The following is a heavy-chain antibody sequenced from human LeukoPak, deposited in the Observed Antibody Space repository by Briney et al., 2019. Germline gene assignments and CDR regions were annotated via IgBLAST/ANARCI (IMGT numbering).Heavy chain of an antibody. J-gene: IGHJ3*02. D-gene: IGHD2-2*01. CDR2: VWPGDSDT. V-gene: IGHV5-51*01. Sequence: GESLKISCQASGYIFTTFWIGWVRQMPGKGLEWMGIVWPGDSDTRYSPSFQGQVAISADKSISTAYLQWSSLKASDTAMYYCARQVYHHDAFDIWGQGTMVTVSS. CDR1: GYIFTTFW. CDR3: ARQVYHHDAFDI.